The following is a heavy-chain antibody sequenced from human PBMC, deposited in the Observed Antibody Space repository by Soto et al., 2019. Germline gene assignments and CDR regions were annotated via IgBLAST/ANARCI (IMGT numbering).Heavy chain of an antibody. J-gene: IGHJ6*02. Sequence: GGSLRLSCAASGFTFSDYWMHWVRQAPGKGLVWVSRIKFDGGITSHADSVKGRFTISRDNARNTVHLQMNSLRADDTGVYYCARGVRNYYGVDVWGQGTTVTVSS. CDR1: GFTFSDYW. V-gene: IGHV3-74*01. CDR2: IKFDGGIT. D-gene: IGHD2-2*01. CDR3: ARGVRNYYGVDV.